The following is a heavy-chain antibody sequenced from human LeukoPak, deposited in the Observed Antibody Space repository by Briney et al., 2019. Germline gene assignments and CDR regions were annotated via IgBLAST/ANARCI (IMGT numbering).Heavy chain of an antibody. J-gene: IGHJ4*02. V-gene: IGHV3-23*01. CDR3: AKRGSTTYHFDS. Sequence: GGSLRLSCAASAFTFSNFAMRWVRQAPGKGLEWVSSISGNGVGTYYADSVKGRFTISRDNSKNSVNLQMNSLRVEDTAVYYCAKRGSTTYHFDSWGQGTLVTVSS. D-gene: IGHD2-2*01. CDR1: AFTFSNFA. CDR2: ISGNGVGT.